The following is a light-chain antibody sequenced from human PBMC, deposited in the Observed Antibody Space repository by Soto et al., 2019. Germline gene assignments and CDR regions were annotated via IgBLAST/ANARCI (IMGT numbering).Light chain of an antibody. Sequence: QSVLTQPRSVSASPGQSVTISCTGTSSDVGRYDYASWYQQHPGKAPKLIVYGVTERPSGVPDRFSGSKSGNTASLTISGLQAEDEADYSCCSFAGSYSYVFGTGTKVTVL. CDR1: SSDVGRYDY. J-gene: IGLJ1*01. CDR3: CSFAGSYSYV. CDR2: GVT. V-gene: IGLV2-11*01.